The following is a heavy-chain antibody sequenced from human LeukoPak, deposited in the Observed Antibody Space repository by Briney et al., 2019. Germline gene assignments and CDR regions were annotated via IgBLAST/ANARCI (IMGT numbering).Heavy chain of an antibody. V-gene: IGHV4-31*03. CDR3: ARDGGGSSGYHDAFDI. CDR2: IYYSGST. J-gene: IGHJ3*02. CDR1: GGSISSGGYY. Sequence: SETLSLTCTVSGGSISSGGYYWSWIRQHPGKGLEWIGYIYYSGSTYYNPSLKSRVTISVDTSKNQFSLKLSSVTAADTAVYYCARDGGGSSGYHDAFDIWGQGTMVTVSS. D-gene: IGHD3-22*01.